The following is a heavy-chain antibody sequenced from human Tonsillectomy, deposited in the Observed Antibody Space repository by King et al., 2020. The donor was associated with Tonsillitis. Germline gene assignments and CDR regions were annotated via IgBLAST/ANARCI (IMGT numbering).Heavy chain of an antibody. CDR3: TRDSGSVFYDVDYMDV. Sequence: VQLVESGGGLVQPGRSLRLSCTASGFTFSDYAFSWVRQAPGKGLEWLGFIRSKTYGGTTDYAASVKGRFTISRDDSKSTAYLQMNSLTTEDTAVFYCTRDSGSVFYDVDYMDVWVKGTTVTVSS. D-gene: IGHD2/OR15-2a*01. CDR2: IRSKTYGGTT. V-gene: IGHV3-49*04. CDR1: GFTFSDYA. J-gene: IGHJ6*03.